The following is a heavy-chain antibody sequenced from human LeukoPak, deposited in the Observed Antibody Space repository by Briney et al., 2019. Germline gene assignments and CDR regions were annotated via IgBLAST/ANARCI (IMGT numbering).Heavy chain of an antibody. D-gene: IGHD4-17*01. CDR2: ISGSGGST. CDR3: AKDLPIDRTVYDYGDYGRAGFDP. Sequence: VQPGGSLRLSCAASGFTFSSYAMSWVRQAPGKGLEWVSAISGSGGSTYYADSVKGRFTISRDNSKNTLYLQMNSLRAEDTAVYYCAKDLPIDRTVYDYGDYGRAGFDPWGQGTLVTVSS. CDR1: GFTFSSYA. J-gene: IGHJ5*02. V-gene: IGHV3-23*01.